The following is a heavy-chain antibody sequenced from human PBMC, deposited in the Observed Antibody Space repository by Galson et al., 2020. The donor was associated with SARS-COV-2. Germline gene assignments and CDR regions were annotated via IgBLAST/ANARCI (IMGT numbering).Heavy chain of an antibody. J-gene: IGHJ4*02. CDR3: ARDGGALDSSGWDYSY. D-gene: IGHD3-22*01. CDR2: IWYHGSKK. Sequence: TGGSLRLSCAASGFTFSSYGMHWVRHAPGKGQEWVAVIWYHGSKKYYADSVKGRFTISRDNSKNTLYLQMNSLRAEDTAGYYCARDGGALDSSGWDYSYWGQGTLVTVSS. V-gene: IGHV3-33*01. CDR1: GFTFSSYG.